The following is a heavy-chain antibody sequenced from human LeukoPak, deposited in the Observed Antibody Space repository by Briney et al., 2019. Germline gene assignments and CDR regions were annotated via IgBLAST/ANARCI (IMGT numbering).Heavy chain of an antibody. D-gene: IGHD5-12*01. Sequence: GGSLRLSCAASGFTFSSYAMSWVRQAPGKGLEWVSGISGSGGSTPYADSVRGRFTISRDNSKNTLNLQMNSLRAEDTAVYYCARGGIVATVDVWGQGTTVTVSS. J-gene: IGHJ6*02. CDR2: ISGSGGST. CDR3: ARGGIVATVDV. CDR1: GFTFSSYA. V-gene: IGHV3-23*01.